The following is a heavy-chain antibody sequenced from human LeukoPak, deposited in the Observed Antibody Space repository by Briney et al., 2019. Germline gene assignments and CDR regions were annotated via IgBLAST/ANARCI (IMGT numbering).Heavy chain of an antibody. J-gene: IGHJ4*02. D-gene: IGHD6-19*01. Sequence: GGSLRLSCAASGFTFSSYGMHWVRQAPGKGLEWVAVVWYDGSNKYYADSVKGRFTISRDNSKNTLYLQMNSLRAEDTAVYYCAKDYSSGWMEYWGQGTLVTVSS. V-gene: IGHV3-33*06. CDR1: GFTFSSYG. CDR2: VWYDGSNK. CDR3: AKDYSSGWMEY.